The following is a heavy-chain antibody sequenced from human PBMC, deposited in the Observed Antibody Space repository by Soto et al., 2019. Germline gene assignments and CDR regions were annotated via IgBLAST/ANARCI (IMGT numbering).Heavy chain of an antibody. V-gene: IGHV4-4*02. Sequence: QLQLQESGPGLVRPSGTLSLTCGVSAVSISTHNWWSWVRQPPGKGLEWIGQVYHTGSAYYNPSFESRVTISVDKSKKQFSLNLASVTAADTAVYYCARGGWGSSPVGEPFDIWGQGTMVTISS. J-gene: IGHJ3*02. CDR3: ARGGWGSSPVGEPFDI. D-gene: IGHD1-26*01. CDR1: AVSISTHNW. CDR2: VYHTGSA.